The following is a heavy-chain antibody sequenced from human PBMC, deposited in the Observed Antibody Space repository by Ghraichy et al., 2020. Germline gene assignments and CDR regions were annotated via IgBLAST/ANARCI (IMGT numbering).Heavy chain of an antibody. J-gene: IGHJ4*02. Sequence: ETLSLTCTVSGDSIKNYDWSWIRQSPGKGLEWIANIYDSGSTNYKTNYNPSLKSRVIMSLDTSRNQISLRLTSLTAADTAIYYCARELRRAEFDNWGQGTMVTVSS. CDR1: GDSIKNYD. CDR3: ARELRRAEFDN. CDR2: IYDSGST. V-gene: IGHV4-59*01.